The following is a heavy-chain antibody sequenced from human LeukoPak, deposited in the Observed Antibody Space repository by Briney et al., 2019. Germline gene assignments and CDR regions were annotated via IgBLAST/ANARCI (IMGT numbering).Heavy chain of an antibody. CDR1: GGSFSGYY. J-gene: IGHJ4*02. CDR3: ARGRGYSGYNIAPSY. CDR2: INHSGST. D-gene: IGHD5-12*01. Sequence: PSETLSLTCAVYGGSFSGYYWSWLRQPPGKGLEWIGEINHSGSTNYNPSLKSRVTISVDTSKNQFSLKLSSVTAADTAVYYCARGRGYSGYNIAPSYWGQGTLVTVSS. V-gene: IGHV4-34*01.